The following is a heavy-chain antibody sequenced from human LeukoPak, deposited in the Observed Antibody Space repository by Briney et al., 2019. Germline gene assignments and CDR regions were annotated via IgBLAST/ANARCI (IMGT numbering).Heavy chain of an antibody. D-gene: IGHD3-10*01. J-gene: IGHJ4*02. Sequence: PGGSLRLSCAASGFTFSSYWMSWVRQAPGKGLEWVAVISYDGSNKYYADSVKGRFTISRDNSKNTLYLQMNSLRAEDTAVYYCAKIHLWFGESSGYYFDYWGQGTLVTVSS. CDR3: AKIHLWFGESSGYYFDY. V-gene: IGHV3-30-3*01. CDR2: ISYDGSNK. CDR1: GFTFSSYW.